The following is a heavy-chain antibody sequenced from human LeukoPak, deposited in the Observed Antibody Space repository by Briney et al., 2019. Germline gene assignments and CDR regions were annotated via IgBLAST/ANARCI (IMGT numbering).Heavy chain of an antibody. CDR3: ASHNYYDSSGYYFFDY. Sequence: ASVKVSCKASGYTFTSYGISWVRQAPGQGLEWMGWISAYNGNTNYAQKLRGRVTMTTDTSTSTAYMELRSLRSDDTAVYYCASHNYYDSSGYYFFDYWGQGTLVTVSS. D-gene: IGHD3-22*01. CDR2: ISAYNGNT. J-gene: IGHJ4*02. V-gene: IGHV1-18*01. CDR1: GYTFTSYG.